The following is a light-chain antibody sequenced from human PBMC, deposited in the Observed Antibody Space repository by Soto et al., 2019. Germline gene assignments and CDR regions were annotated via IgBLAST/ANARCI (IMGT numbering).Light chain of an antibody. V-gene: IGKV1-39*01. CDR1: QSISNY. J-gene: IGKJ2*01. CDR3: QQSYGTLRT. CDR2: AAS. Sequence: DIQMAQSPSSLSASVGDRVTITCRASQSISNYLNWYQQKPGKAPKLLIYAASTLQSVVPSRFSGSGSGTDFTLTISSLQPEDFATYYCQQSYGTLRTFGQGTYLEIK.